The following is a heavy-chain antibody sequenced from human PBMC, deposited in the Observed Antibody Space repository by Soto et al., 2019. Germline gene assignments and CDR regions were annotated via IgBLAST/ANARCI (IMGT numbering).Heavy chain of an antibody. CDR3: ARVIGVAKGDY. CDR2: INAGNGNT. J-gene: IGHJ4*02. V-gene: IGHV1-3*01. CDR1: GYTFTSYA. Sequence: GASVKVSCKASGYTFTSYAIHWVRQAPGQRLEWMGWINAGNGNTKYSQKFQGRVTITRDTSASTAYMELSSLRSQDTAVYYCARVIGVAKGDYWGQGTLVTVS. D-gene: IGHD3-3*01.